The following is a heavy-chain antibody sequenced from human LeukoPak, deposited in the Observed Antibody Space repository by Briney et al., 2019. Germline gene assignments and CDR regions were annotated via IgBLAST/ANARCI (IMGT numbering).Heavy chain of an antibody. V-gene: IGHV4-34*01. CDR3: ARRYCSSTSCNRPFDI. CDR1: GGSFSGHS. J-gene: IGHJ3*02. CDR2: INHSGST. D-gene: IGHD2-2*01. Sequence: PSETLSLTCAVYGGSFSGHSWSWIRQPPGKGLEWIAEINHSGSTNYNPSLKSRVTISLDTSKNQFSLKLSSVTAADTAVYYCARRYCSSTSCNRPFDIWGQGTMVTVSS.